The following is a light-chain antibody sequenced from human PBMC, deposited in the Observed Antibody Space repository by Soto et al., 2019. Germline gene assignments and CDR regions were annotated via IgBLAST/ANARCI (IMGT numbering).Light chain of an antibody. CDR1: QGISNW. CDR2: TGS. J-gene: IGKJ4*01. CDR3: QQANSFPRP. V-gene: IGKV1-12*01. Sequence: DLQVTQSPSSVSASVGDRVIITWRASQGISNWLAWYQQKPGRAPKLRIYTGSSLQIGVQSRFSGSGSGTDFTRTISSLQPEGVATYYCQQANSFPRPFGGGTKVEIK.